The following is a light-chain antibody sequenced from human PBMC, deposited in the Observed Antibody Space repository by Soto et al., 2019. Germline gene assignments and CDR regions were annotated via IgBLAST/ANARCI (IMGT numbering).Light chain of an antibody. J-gene: IGKJ2*01. Sequence: DIVLTQSPGPLSLSPGERATLSCRASQSVGSNYLAWYQQKPGQAPRLLIYDGSSRATGIPDRISGSGSGTDFTLTISRLEPEDFAGYFCQHYGSSRGTFGQGTKLDIK. V-gene: IGKV3-20*01. CDR3: QHYGSSRGT. CDR1: QSVGSNY. CDR2: DGS.